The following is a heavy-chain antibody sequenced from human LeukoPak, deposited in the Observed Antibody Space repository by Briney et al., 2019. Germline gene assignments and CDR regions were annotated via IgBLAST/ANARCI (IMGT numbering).Heavy chain of an antibody. CDR2: ISSNGGST. CDR3: ARSPGIAAAFDY. D-gene: IGHD6-13*01. V-gene: IGHV3-64*02. CDR1: GFTFSSYA. J-gene: IGHJ4*02. Sequence: GGSLRLSCAASGFTFSSYAMHWVRRAPGKGLEYVSAISSNGGSTYYADSVKGRFTISRDNSKNTLYLQMGSLRAEDMAVYYCARSPGIAAAFDYWGQGTLVTVSS.